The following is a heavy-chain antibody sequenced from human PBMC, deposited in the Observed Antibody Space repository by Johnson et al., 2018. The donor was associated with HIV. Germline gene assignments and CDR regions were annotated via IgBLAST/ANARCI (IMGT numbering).Heavy chain of an antibody. CDR1: GLTVSSNY. J-gene: IGHJ3*02. CDR3: ARSMTTVTVAFDI. D-gene: IGHD4-17*01. Sequence: VQLVESGGGLVQPGGSLRLSCAASGLTVSSNYMSWVRQAPGKGLEWVSIIYSGGSTYYTDSVKGRFTISRDNSKNTLYLQMNSLRAEDTAVYYCARSMTTVTVAFDIWGQGTMVTVSS. V-gene: IGHV3-66*02. CDR2: IYSGGST.